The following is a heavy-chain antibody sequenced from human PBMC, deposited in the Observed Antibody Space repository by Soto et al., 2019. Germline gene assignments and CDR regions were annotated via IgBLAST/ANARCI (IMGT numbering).Heavy chain of an antibody. V-gene: IGHV4-59*08. CDR2: IYYSGST. CDR3: ARSPDIVVVVAAAPDYYYYMDV. J-gene: IGHJ6*03. D-gene: IGHD2-15*01. Sequence: SETLSLTCTVSGGSISSYYWSWIRQPPGKGLEWIGYIYYSGSTNYNPSLKSRVTISVDTSKNQFSLKLSSVTAADAAVYYCARSPDIVVVVAAAPDYYYYMDVWGKGTTVTVSS. CDR1: GGSISSYY.